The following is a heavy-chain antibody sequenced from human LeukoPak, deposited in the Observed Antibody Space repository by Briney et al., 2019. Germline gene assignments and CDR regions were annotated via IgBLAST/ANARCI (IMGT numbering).Heavy chain of an antibody. J-gene: IGHJ5*02. CDR3: ARMELSIAYCGGDCYSGFDP. V-gene: IGHV1-18*04. D-gene: IGHD2-21*02. Sequence: ASAKVSCKASGYTFTGYYMHWVRQAPGQGLEWMGWISAYNGNTNYAQKLQGRVTMPTDTSTSTAYMELSRLRSDDTAVYYCARMELSIAYCGGDCYSGFDPWGQGTLVTVSS. CDR1: GYTFTGYY. CDR2: ISAYNGNT.